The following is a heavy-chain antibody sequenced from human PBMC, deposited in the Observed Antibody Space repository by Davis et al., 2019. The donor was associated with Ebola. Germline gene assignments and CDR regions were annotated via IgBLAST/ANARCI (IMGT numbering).Heavy chain of an antibody. CDR2: IIPILGIA. Sequence: SVKVSCKASGYTFTSYAISWVRQAPGQGLEWMGRIIPILGIANYAQKFQGRVTITADKSTSTAYMELSSLRSEDTAVYYCARLWGSIEASPGRNCGMDVWGQGTTVTVSS. V-gene: IGHV1-69*04. CDR1: GYTFTSYA. CDR3: ARLWGSIEASPGRNCGMDV. D-gene: IGHD6-6*01. J-gene: IGHJ6*02.